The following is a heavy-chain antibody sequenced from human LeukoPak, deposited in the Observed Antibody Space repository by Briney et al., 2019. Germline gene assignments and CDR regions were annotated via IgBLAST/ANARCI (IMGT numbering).Heavy chain of an antibody. CDR1: GFTFSSYA. D-gene: IGHD2-15*01. J-gene: IGHJ4*02. V-gene: IGHV3-23*01. Sequence: PGGSLRLSCAASGFTFSSYALSWVRQAPGKGLEWVSAISGSGGSTYYADSAKGRFTISRDNSKNTLYLQMNSLRAEDTAVYYCAKLVVVVAGYDYWGQGTLVTVSS. CDR3: AKLVVVVAGYDY. CDR2: ISGSGGST.